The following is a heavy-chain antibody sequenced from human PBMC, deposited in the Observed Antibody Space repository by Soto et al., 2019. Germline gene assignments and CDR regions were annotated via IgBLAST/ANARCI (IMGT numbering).Heavy chain of an antibody. CDR2: INDRGSI. CDR3: ARESHDILTGPPWVWYFDL. J-gene: IGHJ2*01. Sequence: QVQLQQWGAGPLRPLETLSLTCGVSGGSLSGYYWAWIRQSPGKGLEWIGEINDRGSINYNPSLKSRVSISVYTSKNHYSLNLRSVTAADTAVYYCARESHDILTGPPWVWYFDLWGRGTLVTVSS. D-gene: IGHD3-9*01. V-gene: IGHV4-34*01. CDR1: GGSLSGYY.